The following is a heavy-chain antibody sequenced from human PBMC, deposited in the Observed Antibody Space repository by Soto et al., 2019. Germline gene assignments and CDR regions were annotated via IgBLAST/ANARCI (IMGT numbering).Heavy chain of an antibody. CDR3: ARGSGPNEGLEV. D-gene: IGHD2-15*01. J-gene: IGHJ3*01. CDR2: IYYSGST. V-gene: IGHV4-61*01. CDR1: GGSVSSGSYY. Sequence: QVQLQESGPGLVKPSETLSLTCTVSGGSVSSGSYYWSWIRQPPGKGLEWIGYIYYSGSTNYNPSRNSRVTLSGDTSKKQFSLKLSSVTAADTAVYDCARGSGPNEGLEVWGQGTMVTVSS.